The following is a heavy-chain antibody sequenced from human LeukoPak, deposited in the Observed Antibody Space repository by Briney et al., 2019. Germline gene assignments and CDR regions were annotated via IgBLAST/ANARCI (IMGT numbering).Heavy chain of an antibody. Sequence: SETLSLTCTVSGGSISSYYWSWIRQPPGKGLEWIGYIYYSGSTNYNPSLKSRVTISVDTSKNQFSLKLSSVTAADTAVYYCARGWSEYGGKGSRYYFDYWGQGTLVTVSS. CDR3: ARGWSEYGGKGSRYYFDY. D-gene: IGHD4-23*01. V-gene: IGHV4-59*01. CDR1: GGSISSYY. J-gene: IGHJ4*02. CDR2: IYYSGST.